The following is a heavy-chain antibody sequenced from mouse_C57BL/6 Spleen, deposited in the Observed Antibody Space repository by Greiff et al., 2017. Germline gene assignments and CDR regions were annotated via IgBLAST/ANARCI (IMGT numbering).Heavy chain of an antibody. D-gene: IGHD1-1*01. CDR3: ARGYGSLYYFDY. Sequence: VQLQQSGAELVKPGASVKISCKASGYAFSSYWMNWVKQRPGKGLEWIGQIYPGDGDTNYNGKFKGKATLTADKSSSTAYMQLSSLTSEDSAVYFCARGYGSLYYFDYWGQGTTLTVSS. CDR1: GYAFSSYW. V-gene: IGHV1-80*01. J-gene: IGHJ2*01. CDR2: IYPGDGDT.